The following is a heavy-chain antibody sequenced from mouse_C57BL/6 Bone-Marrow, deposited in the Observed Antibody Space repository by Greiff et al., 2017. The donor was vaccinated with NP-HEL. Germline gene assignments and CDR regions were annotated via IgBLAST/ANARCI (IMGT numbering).Heavy chain of an antibody. V-gene: IGHV1-64*01. CDR3: ARHYYGSRAWFAY. J-gene: IGHJ3*01. CDR1: GYTFTSYW. CDR2: IHPNSGST. Sequence: VQLQQPGAELVKPGASVKLSCKASGYTFTSYWMHWVKQRPGQGLEWIGMIHPNSGSTNYNEKFKGKATFTADTSSNTAYMQLSSLTTEDSAIYYCARHYYGSRAWFAYWGQGTLVTVSA. D-gene: IGHD1-1*01.